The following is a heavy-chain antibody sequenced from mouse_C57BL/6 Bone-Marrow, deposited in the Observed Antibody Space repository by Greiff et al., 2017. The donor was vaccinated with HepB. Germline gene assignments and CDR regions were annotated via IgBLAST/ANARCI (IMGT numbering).Heavy chain of an antibody. CDR1: GYTFTSYW. J-gene: IGHJ3*01. CDR2: IHPNSGST. CDR3: ARELGRDAY. V-gene: IGHV1-64*01. Sequence: QVQLQQPGAELVKPGASVKLSCKASGYTFTSYWMHWVKQRPGQGLEWIGMIHPNSGSTNYNEKFKSKATLTVDKSSSTDYMQLSSLTSEDSAVYYCARELGRDAYWGQGTLVTVSA. D-gene: IGHD4-1*01.